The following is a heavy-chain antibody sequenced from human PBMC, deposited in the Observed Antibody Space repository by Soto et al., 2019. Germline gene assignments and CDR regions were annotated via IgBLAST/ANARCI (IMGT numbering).Heavy chain of an antibody. CDR3: ARDPDLIEAAGNYFDY. CDR2: VSFDGVNK. CDR1: GFTLNTYS. Sequence: LRLSCSVSGFTLNTYSMHWVRQAPGKGLEWVAVVSFDGVNKHYRDSVKGRFTISRDIAKNMLYLQMTSLRLEDTALYYCARDPDLIEAAGNYFDYWGQGTLVTVSS. D-gene: IGHD6-13*01. V-gene: IGHV3-30-3*01. J-gene: IGHJ4*02.